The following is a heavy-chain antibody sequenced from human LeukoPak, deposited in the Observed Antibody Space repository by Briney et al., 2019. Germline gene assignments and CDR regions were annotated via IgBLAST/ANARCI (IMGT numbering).Heavy chain of an antibody. CDR2: ISYGGSNE. CDR1: GFTFSDYA. CDR3: AKNRVVFNWNYAYYFDY. V-gene: IGHV3-30*18. Sequence: GGSLRLSCAVSGFTFSDYAMHWVRQAPGKGLEWVAIISYGGSNEYYADSVKGRFTISRDNSKNTLYLQMNSLRAEDTAVYYCAKNRVVFNWNYAYYFDYWGQGTLVTVSS. J-gene: IGHJ4*02. D-gene: IGHD1-7*01.